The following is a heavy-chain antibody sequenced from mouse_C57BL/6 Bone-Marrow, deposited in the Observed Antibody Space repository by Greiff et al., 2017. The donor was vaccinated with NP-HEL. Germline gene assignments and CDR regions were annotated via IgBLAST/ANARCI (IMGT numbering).Heavy chain of an antibody. CDR1: GFNIKDDY. D-gene: IGHD4-1*01. CDR3: TTQGYWDIDY. Sequence: VQLKESGAELVRPGASVKLSCTASGFNIKDDYMHWVKQRPEQGLEWIGWIDPENGDTEYASKFQGKATITADTSSNTAYLQLSSLTSEDTAVYYCTTQGYWDIDYWGQGTTLTVSS. CDR2: IDPENGDT. V-gene: IGHV14-4*01. J-gene: IGHJ2*01.